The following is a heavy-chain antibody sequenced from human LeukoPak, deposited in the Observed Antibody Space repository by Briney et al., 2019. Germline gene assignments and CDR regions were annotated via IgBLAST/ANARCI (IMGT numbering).Heavy chain of an antibody. V-gene: IGHV4-34*01. CDR1: GGSFSGYY. CDR3: ARSYGDYGWGAFDI. J-gene: IGHJ3*02. D-gene: IGHD4-17*01. Sequence: SETLSLTCAVYGGSFSGYYWSWIRQPPGKGLEWIGEINHSGSTNYNPSLKSRVTISVDTSKNQFSLKLSSVTAADTAVYYCARSYGDYGWGAFDIWGQGTMVTVSS. CDR2: INHSGST.